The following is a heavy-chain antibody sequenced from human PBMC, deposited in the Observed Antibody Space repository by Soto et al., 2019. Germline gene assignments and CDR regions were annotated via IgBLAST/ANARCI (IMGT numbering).Heavy chain of an antibody. CDR1: GASMNSYH. V-gene: IGHV4-4*07. CDR3: ARDQGVAAAGITWFDP. J-gene: IGHJ5*02. CDR2: IHSSGST. D-gene: IGHD6-13*01. Sequence: SETLSLTCTVSGASMNSYHWSWIRQPAGKGLEWIGHIHSSGSTNYNPSLKSRVTMSVDTSRNQFSLRLMSLTAADTAVYYCARDQGVAAAGITWFDPWGQGSLVTVSS.